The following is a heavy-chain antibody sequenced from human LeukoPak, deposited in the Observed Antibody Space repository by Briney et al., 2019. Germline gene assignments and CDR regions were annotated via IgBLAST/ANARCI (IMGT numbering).Heavy chain of an antibody. Sequence: GGSLRLSCAASGFTFSDYYISWIRQAPGKGLEWVSYFSGSGTTIYYADSVKGRFTISRDNAKNSLYLQMNSLGAEDTAVYYCASDLDYGDSENYWGQGTLVTVSS. CDR1: GFTFSDYY. CDR2: FSGSGTTI. D-gene: IGHD4-17*01. V-gene: IGHV3-11*04. J-gene: IGHJ4*02. CDR3: ASDLDYGDSENY.